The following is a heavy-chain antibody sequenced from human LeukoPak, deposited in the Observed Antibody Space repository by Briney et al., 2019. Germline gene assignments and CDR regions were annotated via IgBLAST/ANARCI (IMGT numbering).Heavy chain of an antibody. D-gene: IGHD1-26*01. CDR2: INPSGGST. CDR3: ARGPVGATYGGWFDP. Sequence: ASVKVSCKASGYTFTSYYMHWVRQAPGQGLEWMGIINPSGGSTSYAQKFQGRVTMTRDMSTSTVYMELSSLRSEDTAVYYCARGPVGATYGGWFDPWGQGTLVTVSS. V-gene: IGHV1-46*01. J-gene: IGHJ5*02. CDR1: GYTFTSYY.